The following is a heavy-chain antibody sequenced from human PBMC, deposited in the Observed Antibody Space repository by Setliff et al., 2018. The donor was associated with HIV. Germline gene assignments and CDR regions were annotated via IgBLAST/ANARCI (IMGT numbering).Heavy chain of an antibody. Sequence: PSETLSLTCTVSGGSISSGSYYWSWIRQPAGKGLEWIGRIYTSGSTNYNPSLKSRVTISVDTSKNQFSQKLSSVTAADTAVYYCARDRCSGCYRFDYWGQGTLGTVS. V-gene: IGHV4-61*02. D-gene: IGHD6-19*01. CDR2: IYTSGST. J-gene: IGHJ4*02. CDR3: ARDRCSGCYRFDY. CDR1: GGSISSGSYY.